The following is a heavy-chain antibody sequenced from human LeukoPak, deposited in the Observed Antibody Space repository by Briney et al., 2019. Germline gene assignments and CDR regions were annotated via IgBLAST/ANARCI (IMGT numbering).Heavy chain of an antibody. CDR1: GFTFSDYY. CDR3: AAYSSSLTYNWFDP. Sequence: GGSLRLSCAASGFTFSDYYMSWIRQAPGKGLEWVSYISSSGSTIYYADSVKGRFTISRDNSKNTLYLQMNSLRAEDTAVYYCAAYSSSLTYNWFDPWGQGTLVTVSS. J-gene: IGHJ5*02. V-gene: IGHV3-11*04. D-gene: IGHD6-6*01. CDR2: ISSSGSTI.